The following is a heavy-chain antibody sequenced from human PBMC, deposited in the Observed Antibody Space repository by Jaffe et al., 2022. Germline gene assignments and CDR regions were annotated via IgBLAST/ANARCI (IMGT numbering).Heavy chain of an antibody. J-gene: IGHJ4*02. D-gene: IGHD6-19*01. V-gene: IGHV3-20*01. Sequence: DVRLVESGGGVVRPGGSLRLSCAGSGFKFGDYGLTWVRQGPGKGLEWVAGINWNGGRTGYADSVKGRFTISRDNAENSLYLQMNSLRAEDTALYHCVRVGAGFAYNTGWYYFDYWGQGTLVTVSS. CDR3: VRVGAGFAYNTGWYYFDY. CDR2: INWNGGRT. CDR1: GFKFGDYG.